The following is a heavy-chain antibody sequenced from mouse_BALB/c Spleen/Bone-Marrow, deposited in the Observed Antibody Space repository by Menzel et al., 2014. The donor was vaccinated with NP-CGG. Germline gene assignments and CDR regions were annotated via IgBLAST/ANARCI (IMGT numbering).Heavy chain of an antibody. CDR3: ARLGYYGGFAY. V-gene: IGHV4-1*02. Sequence: EVKLQESGGGLVQPGGSLKLSCAASGFDFSGFWMGWVRQAPGKGLEWIGEINPDSSTINYTPSLKDRFIISRDNAKNILYLQMSKVRSEDTALYYCARLGYYGGFAYWGQGTLVTVSA. CDR2: INPDSSTI. J-gene: IGHJ3*01. CDR1: GFDFSGFW. D-gene: IGHD2-3*01.